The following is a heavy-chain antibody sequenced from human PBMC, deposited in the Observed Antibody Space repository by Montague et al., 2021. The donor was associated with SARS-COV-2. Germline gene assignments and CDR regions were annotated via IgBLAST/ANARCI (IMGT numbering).Heavy chain of an antibody. CDR1: GGSISSSSYY. CDR2: IHYSGST. V-gene: IGHV4-39*01. D-gene: IGHD1-20*01. Sequence: SETLSLTCTVSGGSISSSSYYWGWIRQPPGKGLEWIGSIHYSGSTYCNPSLKSRVTISVDTSKNQFSLKLSSVTAADTAVYYCARRVTGTTVHYYYYGMDVWGQGTTVTVSS. CDR3: ARRVTGTTVHYYYYGMDV. J-gene: IGHJ6*02.